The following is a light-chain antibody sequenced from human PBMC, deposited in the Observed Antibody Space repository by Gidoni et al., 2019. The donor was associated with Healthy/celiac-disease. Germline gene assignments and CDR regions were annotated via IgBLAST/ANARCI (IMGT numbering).Light chain of an antibody. Sequence: EIVMTPSPATLSVYPGERATLSCRASQSVSSNLAWYQQKPGQAPRLLIYGASTRATGIPARFSGSGCGTEFTLTISSLQAEDFAVYYCQQYNNWPPRITFGQGTRLEIK. CDR2: GAS. CDR1: QSVSSN. CDR3: QQYNNWPPRIT. J-gene: IGKJ5*01. V-gene: IGKV3-15*01.